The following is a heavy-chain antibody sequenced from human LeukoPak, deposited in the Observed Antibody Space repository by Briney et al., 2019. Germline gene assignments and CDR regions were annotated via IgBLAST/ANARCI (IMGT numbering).Heavy chain of an antibody. J-gene: IGHJ4*02. CDR2: ISGSSTYI. D-gene: IGHD3-22*01. CDR1: GFTFNTYS. Sequence: GGSLRLSCAASGFTFNTYSLIWVRQAPGKGLEWVSSISGSSTYIFYAESVKGRFTISRDNAKNSLYLQMNSLRAEDTAEYYCARDIAEYEVVITGPFDYWGQGTLVTVSS. V-gene: IGHV3-21*01. CDR3: ARDIAEYEVVITGPFDY.